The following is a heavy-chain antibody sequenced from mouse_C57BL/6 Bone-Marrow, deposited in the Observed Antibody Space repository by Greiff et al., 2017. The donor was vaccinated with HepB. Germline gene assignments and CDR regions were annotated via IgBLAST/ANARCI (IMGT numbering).Heavy chain of an antibody. CDR1: GYTFTSYW. CDR2: INPSSGYT. V-gene: IGHV1-7*01. CDR3: ANMMVTPNWYFEV. J-gene: IGHJ1*03. Sequence: QVQLQQSGAELAKPGASVKLSCKASGYTFTSYWMHWVKQRPGQGLEWIGYINPSSGYTTYNQKFTDKATLTADKSSSTAYMPLSSLTYEDSAVYYCANMMVTPNWYFEVWGTGTTVTVSS. D-gene: IGHD2-3*01.